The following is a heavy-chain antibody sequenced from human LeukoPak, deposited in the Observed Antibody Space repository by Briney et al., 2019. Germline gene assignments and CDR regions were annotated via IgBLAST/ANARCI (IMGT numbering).Heavy chain of an antibody. CDR2: ISGSGGST. CDR1: GFTFSSYA. J-gene: IGHJ4*02. Sequence: GGSLRLSCAASGFTFSSYAMSWVRQAPGKGLEWVSAISGSGGSTYYADSVKGRFTISRDNSKNTLYLRMNSLRAEDTAVYYCAKILYSSGYIDYWGQGALVTVSS. D-gene: IGHD6-19*01. V-gene: IGHV3-23*01. CDR3: AKILYSSGYIDY.